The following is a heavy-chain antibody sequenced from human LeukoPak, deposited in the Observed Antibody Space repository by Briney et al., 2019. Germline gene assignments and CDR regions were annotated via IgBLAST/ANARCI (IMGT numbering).Heavy chain of an antibody. CDR3: TRGGGRSSWYVVPQYYFDH. CDR1: GFKFGSYW. J-gene: IGHJ5*02. D-gene: IGHD6-13*01. CDR2: IKQGGAET. V-gene: IGHV3-7*04. Sequence: GGSLRLSCAASGFKFGSYWMSWVRQAPGQGLEWVANIKQGGAETVYVDSVNGRFTISRDNARDSLDLQMNNPRAEDTAVYYCTRGGGRSSWYVVPQYYFDHWGQGDLVTVSS.